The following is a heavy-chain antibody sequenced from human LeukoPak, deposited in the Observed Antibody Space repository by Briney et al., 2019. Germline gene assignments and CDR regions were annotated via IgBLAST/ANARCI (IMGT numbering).Heavy chain of an antibody. CDR3: ARYSGSYYYPPAWDL. D-gene: IGHD1-26*01. V-gene: IGHV3-23*01. J-gene: IGHJ4*02. Sequence: GGSLRLSCVASGFTFRNYVMSWVRQTPEKGLEWVSAITGDGGGTNHADSVKGRFTISRDNSKNTLYLQMDSLRADDTAVYYCARYSGSYYYPPAWDLWGQGTLVTVSS. CDR1: GFTFRNYV. CDR2: ITGDGGGT.